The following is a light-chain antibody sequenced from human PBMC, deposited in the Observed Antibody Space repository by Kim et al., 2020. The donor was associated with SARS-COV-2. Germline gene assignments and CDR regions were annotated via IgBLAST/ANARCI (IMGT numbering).Light chain of an antibody. J-gene: IGLJ3*02. Sequence: GQSVTISCTGTSSDVGGYNYVSWYQQHPGKAPKLMIYDVSKRPSGVPDRFSGSRSGNTASLTISGLQAEDEADYYCCSYAGSYAWVFGGGTKLTVL. CDR2: DVS. V-gene: IGLV2-11*03. CDR3: CSYAGSYAWV. CDR1: SSDVGGYNY.